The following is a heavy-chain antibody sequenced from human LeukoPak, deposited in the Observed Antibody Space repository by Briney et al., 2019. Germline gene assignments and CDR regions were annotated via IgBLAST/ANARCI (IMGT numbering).Heavy chain of an antibody. V-gene: IGHV1-18*01. CDR2: ISAYNGNT. CDR1: GYTFTSYG. Sequence: ASVKVSCKASGYTFTSYGISWVRQAPGQGLEWMGWISAYNGNTNYAQKLQGRVTMTTDTSTSTAYMELRSLRSDDTAVYYCATGVSGPKTQNAFDIWGQGTMVTVSS. D-gene: IGHD5-12*01. J-gene: IGHJ3*02. CDR3: ATGVSGPKTQNAFDI.